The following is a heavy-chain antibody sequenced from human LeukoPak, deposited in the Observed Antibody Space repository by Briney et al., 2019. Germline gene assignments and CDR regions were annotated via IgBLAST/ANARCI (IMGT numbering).Heavy chain of an antibody. CDR2: VSGSDSYT. Sequence: GGSLRLSCAASGFTFSNYPMNWVRQSPGKGLEWVSGVSGSDSYTYFADSVKGRFTISSDNSRTTLYLQMNSLRAEDTAVYSCARGTSFNYGTRYGMDVWGQGTTVTVSS. CDR3: ARGTSFNYGTRYGMDV. J-gene: IGHJ6*02. V-gene: IGHV3-23*01. CDR1: GFTFSNYP. D-gene: IGHD3-10*01.